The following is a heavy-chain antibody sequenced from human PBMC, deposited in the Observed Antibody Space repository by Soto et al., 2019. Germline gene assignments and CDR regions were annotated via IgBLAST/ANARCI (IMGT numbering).Heavy chain of an antibody. CDR2: IVVGSGNT. J-gene: IGHJ2*01. D-gene: IGHD5-12*01. CDR3: AAFGLRFASELYFDL. Sequence: ASVKVSCKASGFTFTSSAVQWVRQARGQRLEWIGWIVVGSGNTNYAQKFQERVTITRDMSTSTAYMELSSLRSEDTAVYYCAAFGLRFASELYFDLWGRGTLVTVSS. V-gene: IGHV1-58*01. CDR1: GFTFTSSA.